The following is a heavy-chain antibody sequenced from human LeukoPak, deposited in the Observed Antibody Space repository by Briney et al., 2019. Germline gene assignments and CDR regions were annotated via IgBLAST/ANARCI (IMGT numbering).Heavy chain of an antibody. Sequence: SETLSLTCSVSGYAISSGYFWGCIRQPPGQALEGIGNIFYSGSTYYSPSLKSRVTISLDTSRNPFSLKLNSVAAADSAVYYCAKSNGYGLIDIWGQGTMVTVSS. CDR3: AKSNGYGLIDI. D-gene: IGHD3-22*01. V-gene: IGHV4-38-2*02. CDR1: GYAISSGYF. CDR2: IFYSGST. J-gene: IGHJ3*02.